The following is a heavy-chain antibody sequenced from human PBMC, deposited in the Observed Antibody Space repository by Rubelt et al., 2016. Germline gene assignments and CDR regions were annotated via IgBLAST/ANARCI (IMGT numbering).Heavy chain of an antibody. CDR1: GFTFSDCY. Sequence: QVQLVESGGGVVQPGRSLRLSCAASGFTFSDCYMNWVRQAPGKGLEWLSYIRPSGHDIYYADSVKGRFTVSRANAKNTLYLQLSSLRAEDTAVYYCARYARESDHWGQGTLVTVSS. J-gene: IGHJ4*02. V-gene: IGHV3-11*01. CDR3: ARYARESDH. CDR2: IRPSGHDI. D-gene: IGHD5-24*01.